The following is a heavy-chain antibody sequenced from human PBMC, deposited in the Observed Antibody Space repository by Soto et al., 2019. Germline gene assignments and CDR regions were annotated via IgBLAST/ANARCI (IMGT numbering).Heavy chain of an antibody. CDR1: GFTFSTYA. CDR3: AKHYFDYYSYMDV. J-gene: IGHJ6*03. D-gene: IGHD1-26*01. CDR2: LSGNGDST. V-gene: IGHV3-23*01. Sequence: EVQLLESGGGLVQPGGSLRLSCAASGFTFSTYAMSWVRQAPGKGLEWVSGLSGNGDSTDYADSVKGRFTISRDNSKNPLYLQVNSLRAEDTAVYYCAKHYFDYYSYMDVWGKGTTVTVSS.